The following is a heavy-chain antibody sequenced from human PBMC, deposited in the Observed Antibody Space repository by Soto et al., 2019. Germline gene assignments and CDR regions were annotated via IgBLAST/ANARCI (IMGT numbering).Heavy chain of an antibody. J-gene: IGHJ6*03. Sequence: PSETLSLTCTVSGGSISSSSYYWGWIRQPPGKGLERIGSIYYSGSTYYNPSLKSRVTISVDTSKNQFSLKLSSVTAADTAVYYCARPISDFWSGYYGKSFHYYMDVWGKGTTVTVSS. V-gene: IGHV4-39*01. CDR1: GGSISSSSYY. CDR3: ARPISDFWSGYYGKSFHYYMDV. CDR2: IYYSGST. D-gene: IGHD3-3*01.